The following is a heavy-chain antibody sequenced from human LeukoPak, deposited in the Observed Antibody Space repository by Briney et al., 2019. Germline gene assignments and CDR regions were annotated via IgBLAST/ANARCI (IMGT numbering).Heavy chain of an antibody. V-gene: IGHV4-30-2*01. Sequence: MPSETLSLTCAVSGGSTSSGGYSWSWIRQPPGKGLEWIGYIYHSGSTYYNPSLKSRVTISVDRSKNQFSLKLSSVTAADTAVYYCARDGSSGYYFLFDYWGQGTLVTVSS. CDR3: ARDGSSGYYFLFDY. J-gene: IGHJ4*02. CDR2: IYHSGST. CDR1: GGSTSSGGYS. D-gene: IGHD3-22*01.